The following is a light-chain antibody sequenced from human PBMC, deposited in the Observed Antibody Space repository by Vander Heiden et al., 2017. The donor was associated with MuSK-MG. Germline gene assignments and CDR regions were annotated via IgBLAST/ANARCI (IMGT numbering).Light chain of an antibody. J-gene: IGKJ5*01. CDR2: GAS. Sequence: ELVFTQAPGTLSWSPGERATLSCRASQSVSSSYLDWDQQKPGQAPRLLIYGASSRANGIPDRFSGSGSGTDFTLTSSRLEPEDFAVYYWQQDSSSHTFGQGTQMEIK. CDR3: QQDSSSHT. CDR1: QSVSSSY. V-gene: IGKV3-20*01.